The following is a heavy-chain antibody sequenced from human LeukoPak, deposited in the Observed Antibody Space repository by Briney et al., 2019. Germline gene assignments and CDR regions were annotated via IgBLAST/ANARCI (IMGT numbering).Heavy chain of an antibody. J-gene: IGHJ6*02. CDR2: IYYSGST. Sequence: SETLSLTCTVSGGSVSSGSYYWSWIRQPPGKGLEWIGYIYYSGSTNYNPSLKSRVTISVDTSKNQFSLKLSSVTAADTAVYYCARDVPAAMSYYYYYGMDVWGQGTTVTVSS. CDR3: ARDVPAAMSYYYYYGMDV. CDR1: GGSVSSGSYY. D-gene: IGHD2-2*01. V-gene: IGHV4-61*01.